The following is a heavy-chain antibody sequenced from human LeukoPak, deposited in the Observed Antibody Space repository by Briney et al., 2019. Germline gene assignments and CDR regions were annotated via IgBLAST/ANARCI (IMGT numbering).Heavy chain of an antibody. CDR3: AKGLGGFDY. Sequence: GGSLRLSCAASGFTFSNYGMTWVRQAPGKGLEWVSAISNSGGSTFYADSVKGRFTISRDNSKNTLYLQMNSLRAEDTAVYYCAKGLGGFDYWGQGTPVTVSS. J-gene: IGHJ4*02. CDR1: GFTFSNYG. V-gene: IGHV3-23*01. CDR2: ISNSGGST. D-gene: IGHD3-16*01.